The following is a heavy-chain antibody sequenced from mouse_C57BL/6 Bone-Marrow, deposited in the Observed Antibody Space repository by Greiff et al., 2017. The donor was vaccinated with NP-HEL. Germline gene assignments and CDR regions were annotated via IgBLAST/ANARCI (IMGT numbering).Heavy chain of an antibody. CDR2: IDPSDSYT. Sequence: VQLQQSGAELVMPGASVKLSCKASGYTFTSYWMHWVKQRPGQGLEWIGEIDPSDSYTNYNQKFKGKSTLTVDKSSSTAYMQLSSLTSEDSAVYYCAREGRITTVDWFAYWGQGTLVTVSA. CDR1: GYTFTSYW. J-gene: IGHJ3*01. V-gene: IGHV1-69*01. D-gene: IGHD1-1*01. CDR3: AREGRITTVDWFAY.